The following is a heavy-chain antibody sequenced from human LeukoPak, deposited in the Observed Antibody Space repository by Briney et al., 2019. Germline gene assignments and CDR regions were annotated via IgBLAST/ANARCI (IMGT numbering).Heavy chain of an antibody. D-gene: IGHD6-13*01. CDR1: GFTFSSYA. Sequence: GRSLRLSCAASGFTFSSYAMHWVRQAPGKGLEWVAVISYDGSNKYYADSVKGRFTISRDNSKNMLYLQMNSLRAEDTAVYYCAREGIAAAGQYYYYYYYMDVWGKGTTVTVSS. CDR2: ISYDGSNK. V-gene: IGHV3-30*04. J-gene: IGHJ6*03. CDR3: AREGIAAAGQYYYYYYYMDV.